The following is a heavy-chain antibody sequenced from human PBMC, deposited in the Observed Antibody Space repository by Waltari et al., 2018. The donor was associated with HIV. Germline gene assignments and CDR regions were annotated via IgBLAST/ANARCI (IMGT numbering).Heavy chain of an antibody. J-gene: IGHJ4*02. D-gene: IGHD3-3*01. V-gene: IGHV3-30*18. CDR1: GFSFETTA. CDR2: LTCEGNRK. CDR3: AKEEDFTIFGVHYYPFDY. Sequence: QVQLVASGGGVVQPGRSLRLSCAASGFSFETTAMHCVCQAPGKGRGWVAFLTCEGNRKRYTDTVRGLFTISRDTSKNTLYLELGSLRGDDTAVYYCAKEEDFTIFGVHYYPFDYWGQGTLVTVSS.